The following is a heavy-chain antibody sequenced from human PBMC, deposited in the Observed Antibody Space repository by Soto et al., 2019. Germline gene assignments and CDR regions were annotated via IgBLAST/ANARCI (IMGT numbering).Heavy chain of an antibody. J-gene: IGHJ4*02. CDR2: ISVYNGNT. CDR3: AKDPPPPDY. Sequence: QVQLVQSGAEVKKPGASVKVSCKASGYTFASYAISWMRQAPGQGLEWMGWISVYNGNTNYAQKLQSRDTMTTDTSTSTAYMELRSLRSDDTAVYYCAKDPPPPDYWGPGTLVPVSS. CDR1: GYTFASYA. V-gene: IGHV1-18*01.